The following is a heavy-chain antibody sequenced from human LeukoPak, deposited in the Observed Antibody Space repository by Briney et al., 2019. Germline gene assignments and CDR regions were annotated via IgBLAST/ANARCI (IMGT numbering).Heavy chain of an antibody. CDR1: GFAFSNYA. D-gene: IGHD2-2*01. V-gene: IGHV3-64D*06. J-gene: IGHJ6*02. CDR2: INSNGGST. CDR3: VKGTSTKYYYYGMDV. Sequence: GGSVRVSCSASGFAFSNYATHWVRQAPGKGLEYVAGINSNGGSTFYPDSVKGRFTMSGDNSKNTLYLQMSSLRAEDTAVYYCVKGTSTKYYYYGMDVWGQGTTVTVSS.